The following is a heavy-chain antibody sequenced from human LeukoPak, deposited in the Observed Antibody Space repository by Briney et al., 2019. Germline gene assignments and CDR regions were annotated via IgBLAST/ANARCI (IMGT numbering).Heavy chain of an antibody. CDR2: IYYRGST. V-gene: IGHV4-39*07. J-gene: IGHJ4*02. Sequence: SETLSLTCTVSGGSISTTSYFWGWIRQPPGMGLEWIGSIYYRGSTYYNPSLQSRVTISVDTSKNQFSLKLSSVTAADTAVYYCARVPPQPLGDDYWGQGTLVTVSS. CDR3: ARVPPQPLGDDY. CDR1: GGSISTTSYF. D-gene: IGHD3-16*01.